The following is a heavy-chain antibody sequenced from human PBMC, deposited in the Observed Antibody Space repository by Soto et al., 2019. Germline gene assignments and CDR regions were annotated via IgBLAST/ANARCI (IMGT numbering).Heavy chain of an antibody. CDR2: ISAYNGNT. V-gene: IGHV1-18*01. Sequence: EASVKVSCKASGYTFTSYGISWVRQAPGQGLEWMGWISAYNGNTNYAQKLQGRVTMTTDTSTSTAYMELRSLRSDDTAVYYCARVLYYYDSSGYPDYWGQGTLVTVSS. CDR3: ARVLYYYDSSGYPDY. D-gene: IGHD3-22*01. J-gene: IGHJ4*02. CDR1: GYTFTSYG.